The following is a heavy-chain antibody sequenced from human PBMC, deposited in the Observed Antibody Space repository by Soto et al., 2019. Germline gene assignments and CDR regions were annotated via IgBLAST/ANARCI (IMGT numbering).Heavy chain of an antibody. CDR1: GFTFSSYS. D-gene: IGHD2-15*01. CDR3: AREKSHLRVVVAATFYYYYGMDV. V-gene: IGHV3-21*01. CDR2: ISSSSSYI. J-gene: IGHJ6*02. Sequence: PGGSLRLSCAASGFTFSSYSMNWVRQAPGKGLEWVSSISSSSSYIYYADSVKGRFTISRDNAKNSLYLQMNSLRAEDTAVYYCAREKSHLRVVVAATFYYYYGMDVWGQGTTVTVSS.